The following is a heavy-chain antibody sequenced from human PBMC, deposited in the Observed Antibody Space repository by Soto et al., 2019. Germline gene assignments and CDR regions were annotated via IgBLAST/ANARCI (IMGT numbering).Heavy chain of an antibody. CDR1: GFTFSSCA. Sequence: QVQLVESGGGVVQPGRSLRLSCAASGFTFSSCAMHWVRQAPGKGLEWVALISYDGSNKYYAESVKGRFTISRDNSKNTXXVQMKSLRAEETAVYYCARDKRDLRFLEWSYYFDYWGQGTLVTVSS. D-gene: IGHD3-3*01. J-gene: IGHJ4*02. V-gene: IGHV3-30-3*01. CDR3: ARDKRDLRFLEWSYYFDY. CDR2: ISYDGSNK.